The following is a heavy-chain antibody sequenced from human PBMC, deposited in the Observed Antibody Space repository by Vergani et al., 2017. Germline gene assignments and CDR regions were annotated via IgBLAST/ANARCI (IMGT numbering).Heavy chain of an antibody. CDR2: ISGGDDTS. CDR3: GKLTHGTLLMGGPIWGN. CDR1: GFTFSNYH. V-gene: IGHV3-23*01. Sequence: QLLESGGGLVQPGGSRRLSCVASGFTFSNYHMNWFRQAPGKGLEWVSTISGGDDTSAYAESVKGRFTISRDNSKNTLYLQMNSLRAEDTAVYYCGKLTHGTLLMGGPIWGNWGQGTLVAVSS. J-gene: IGHJ4*02. D-gene: IGHD1/OR15-1a*01.